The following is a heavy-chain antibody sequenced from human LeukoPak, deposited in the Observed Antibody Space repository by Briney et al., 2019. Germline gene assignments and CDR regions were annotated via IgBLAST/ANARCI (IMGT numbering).Heavy chain of an antibody. CDR2: IGGYNGNT. Sequence: ASVKVSCKASGYTFTSYGISWVRQAPGQGLEWMGWIGGYNGNTNYAQKLQVRVTMTTDTSTSTAYMELRSLRSDDTAVYYCAREADYDSSGYSFDYWGQGTLVTVSS. D-gene: IGHD3-22*01. V-gene: IGHV1-18*01. J-gene: IGHJ4*02. CDR3: AREADYDSSGYSFDY. CDR1: GYTFTSYG.